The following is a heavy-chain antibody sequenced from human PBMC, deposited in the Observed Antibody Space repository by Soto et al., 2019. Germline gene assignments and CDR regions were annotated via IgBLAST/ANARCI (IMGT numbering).Heavy chain of an antibody. J-gene: IGHJ4*02. CDR2: IDWDDDK. Sequence: SGPTLVNPTQTLTLTCTLSGFSLGTSGMRVSWIRQPPGKALEWLARIDWDDDKFYNTSLKTRLTISKDSSKNQVVLTMTNMDPVDTATYYCARMFHCSGGTCPFDYWGQGALVTVSS. D-gene: IGHD2-15*01. V-gene: IGHV2-70*04. CDR3: ARMFHCSGGTCPFDY. CDR1: GFSLGTSGMR.